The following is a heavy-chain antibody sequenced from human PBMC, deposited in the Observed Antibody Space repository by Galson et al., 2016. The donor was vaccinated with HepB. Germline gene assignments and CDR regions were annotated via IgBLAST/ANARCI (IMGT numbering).Heavy chain of an antibody. CDR2: ISSSSSTI. Sequence: SLRLSCAASGFTFSSYSMSWVRQAPGKGLEWVSYISSSSSTIDYADSVKGRFTISRDNAKKSLYLQMNSLRDEDTAVYYCAKDPAWADYGDDEVDNWFDTWGQGTLVTVSS. J-gene: IGHJ5*02. CDR1: GFTFSSYS. CDR3: AKDPAWADYGDDEVDNWFDT. V-gene: IGHV3-48*02. D-gene: IGHD4-17*01.